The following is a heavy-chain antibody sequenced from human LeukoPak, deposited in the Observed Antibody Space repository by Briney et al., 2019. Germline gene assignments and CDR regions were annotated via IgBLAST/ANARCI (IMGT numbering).Heavy chain of an antibody. V-gene: IGHV4-34*01. D-gene: IGHD1-14*01. CDR1: GGSFSGYY. CDR2: INHSGST. CDR3: ARDPPGGWPEPTYGMDV. Sequence: SETLSLTCAVYGGSFSGYYWSWIRQPPGKGLEWIGEINHSGSTNYNPSLKSRVTISVDTSKNQFSLKLSSVTAADTAVYYCARDPPGGWPEPTYGMDVWGQGTTVTVSS. J-gene: IGHJ6*02.